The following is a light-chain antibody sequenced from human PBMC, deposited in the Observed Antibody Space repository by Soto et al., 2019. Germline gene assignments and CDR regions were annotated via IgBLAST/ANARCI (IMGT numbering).Light chain of an antibody. Sequence: NQMTQSPSTLAASVGDGVTITCRASQSISSWLAWYQQKPGKAPKLLIYKASSLESGVPSRFSGSGSGTEFTLTISSLQPDDFATYYCQQYNSYSRTFGQGTKVDI. CDR1: QSISSW. CDR3: QQYNSYSRT. J-gene: IGKJ1*01. V-gene: IGKV1-5*03. CDR2: KAS.